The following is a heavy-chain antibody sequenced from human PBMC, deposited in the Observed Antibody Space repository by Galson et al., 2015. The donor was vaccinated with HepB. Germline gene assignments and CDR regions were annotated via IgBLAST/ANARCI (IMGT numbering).Heavy chain of an antibody. D-gene: IGHD2-2*03. Sequence: SVKVSCKASGGTFSSYAISWVRQAPGQGLEWMGRIIPILGIANYAQKFQGRVTITADKSTSTAYMELSSLRSEDTAVYYCARSHHGYCSSTSCYEADYWGQGTLVTVSS. CDR3: ARSHHGYCSSTSCYEADY. V-gene: IGHV1-69*04. CDR1: GGTFSSYA. J-gene: IGHJ4*02. CDR2: IIPILGIA.